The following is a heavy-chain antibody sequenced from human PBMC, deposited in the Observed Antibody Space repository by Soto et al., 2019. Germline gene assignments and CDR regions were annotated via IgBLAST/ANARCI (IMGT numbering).Heavy chain of an antibody. CDR2: IIPIFGKA. CDR3: ARSGGSTSNWFDP. CDR1: GGTFSSYA. V-gene: IGHV1-69*06. J-gene: IGHJ5*02. Sequence: QGQLVQSGAEVKKLGSSVKVSCKASGGTFSSYAISWVRQAPGQGLEWMGGIIPIFGKANYAQKFQGRVTITADKSTSTAYMALSSLRSEDTAVYYCARSGGSTSNWFDPWGQGNLVTVSS. D-gene: IGHD2-15*01.